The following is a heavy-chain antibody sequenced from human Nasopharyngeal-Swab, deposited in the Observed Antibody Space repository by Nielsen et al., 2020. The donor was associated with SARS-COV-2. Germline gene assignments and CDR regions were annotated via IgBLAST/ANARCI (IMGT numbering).Heavy chain of an antibody. V-gene: IGHV3-43*02. CDR1: GFTFDDYA. CDR2: ISGDGGNT. J-gene: IGHJ4*02. D-gene: IGHD2-2*01. CDR3: AKDFETSDIVVVPAVDY. Sequence: GESLKISCAASGFTFDDYAMHWVRQAPGKGLEWVSLISGDGGNTYYADSVKGRFTISRDNSKNSLYLQMNSLRTEDTALYYCAKDFETSDIVVVPAVDYWGQGTLVTVSS.